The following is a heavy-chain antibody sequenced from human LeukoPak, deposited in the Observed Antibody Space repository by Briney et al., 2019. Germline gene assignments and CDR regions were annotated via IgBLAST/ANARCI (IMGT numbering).Heavy chain of an antibody. CDR1: GFTFSTYA. J-gene: IGHJ6*02. D-gene: IGHD3-10*01. V-gene: IGHV3-23*01. CDR3: AREIFHGSGSPRMDV. CDR2: ISGSGGAT. Sequence: GGSLRLSCAASGFTFSTYAMSWVRQAPGKGLQWVSGISGSGGATYYAESVKGRFTISRDNSKNTLYLQMNSLRAEDTAVYYCAREIFHGSGSPRMDVWGQGTTVTVSS.